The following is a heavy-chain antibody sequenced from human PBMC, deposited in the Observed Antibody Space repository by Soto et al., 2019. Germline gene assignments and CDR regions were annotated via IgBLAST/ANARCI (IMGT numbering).Heavy chain of an antibody. CDR1: GFTFISYG. J-gene: IGHJ5*02. CDR3: AKTFCSSTSCYEIDP. V-gene: IGHV3-30*18. Sequence: GGSLRLSCAASGFTFISYGMHWVRQAPGKGLEWVAVISYDGSNKYYADSVKGRFTISRDNSKNTLYLQMNSLRAEDTAVYYCAKTFCSSTSCYEIDPWGQGTLVTVS. CDR2: ISYDGSNK. D-gene: IGHD2-2*01.